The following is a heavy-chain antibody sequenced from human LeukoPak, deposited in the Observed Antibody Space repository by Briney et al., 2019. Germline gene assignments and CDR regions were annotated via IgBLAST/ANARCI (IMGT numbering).Heavy chain of an antibody. V-gene: IGHV3-23*01. CDR2: ISGSGGST. D-gene: IGHD6-13*01. CDR3: ARVAAARTDY. J-gene: IGHJ4*02. CDR1: GFTFSSYA. Sequence: PGGSLRLSCAASGFTFSSYAMSWVRQAPGKGLEWVSAISGSGGSTYYADSVKGRLTISRDNAKNSLYLQMNSLRAEDTAVYYCARVAAARTDYWGQGTLVTVSS.